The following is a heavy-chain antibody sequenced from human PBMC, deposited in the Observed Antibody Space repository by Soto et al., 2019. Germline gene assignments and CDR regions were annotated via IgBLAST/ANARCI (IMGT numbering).Heavy chain of an antibody. J-gene: IGHJ4*02. D-gene: IGHD3-22*01. Sequence: SVKVSCKASGGTFSSYAISWVRQAPGQGLEWMGGIIPIFGTANYAQKFQGRVTITADESTSTAYMELSSLRSEDTAVYYCARVPPNYYDSSGFFDYWGQGTLVTVSS. CDR3: ARVPPNYYDSSGFFDY. CDR2: IIPIFGTA. V-gene: IGHV1-69*13. CDR1: GGTFSSYA.